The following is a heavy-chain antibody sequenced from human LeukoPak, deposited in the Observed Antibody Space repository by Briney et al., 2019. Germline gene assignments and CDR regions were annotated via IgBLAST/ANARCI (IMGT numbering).Heavy chain of an antibody. Sequence: PGWSLRLSCAASGFTFYDYAMQWVRLSPGKGLEWVSRIDWNSRSTVYADSVRGRFTISRDNAKNSLYLQMNSLRPEDTALYYCARDRRPLTGYNAQDYWGQGTLVTVSS. CDR2: IDWNSRST. D-gene: IGHD3-9*01. CDR3: ARDRRPLTGYNAQDY. J-gene: IGHJ4*02. V-gene: IGHV3-9*01. CDR1: GFTFYDYA.